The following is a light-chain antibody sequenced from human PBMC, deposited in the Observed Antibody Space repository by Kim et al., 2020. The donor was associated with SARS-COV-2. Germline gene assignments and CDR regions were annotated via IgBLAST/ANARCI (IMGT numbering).Light chain of an antibody. CDR1: QGISSS. CDR3: QQYSIYWT. J-gene: IGKJ1*01. Sequence: DIQMTQSPSTLSASVGDRVIITCRASQGISSSLAWYQQKPGKAPNLLIYGASSLESAVPSRFSGTGSGTEFTLTISILQPDDVATYCCQQYSIYWTFGQGTKVDIK. CDR2: GAS. V-gene: IGKV1-5*01.